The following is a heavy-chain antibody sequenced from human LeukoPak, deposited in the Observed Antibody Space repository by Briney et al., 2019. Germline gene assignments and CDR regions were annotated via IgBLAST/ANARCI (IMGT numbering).Heavy chain of an antibody. J-gene: IGHJ4*02. CDR3: ARDLGPTYYYDSSGPV. Sequence: PSETLSLTCTVSGGSISSYYWNWIRQPPGKGLEWIGYIYYSGSTTYNPSLKSRVTMSVDTSKNQFSLKLSSVTAADTAVYYYARDLGPTYYYDSSGPVWGQGTLVTVSS. V-gene: IGHV4-59*01. D-gene: IGHD3-22*01. CDR2: IYYSGST. CDR1: GGSISSYY.